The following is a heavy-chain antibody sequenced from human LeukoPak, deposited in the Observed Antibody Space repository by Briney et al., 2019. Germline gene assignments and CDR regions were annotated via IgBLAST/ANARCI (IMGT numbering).Heavy chain of an antibody. CDR2: IYTSGST. D-gene: IGHD2-2*01. CDR3: ARQSCSSTSCPHRNVFDI. CDR1: GVSIIGYY. V-gene: IGHV4-4*09. J-gene: IGHJ3*02. Sequence: SETLSLTCTVSGVSIIGYYWTWLRQPPGKGLEWVGYIYTSGSTNYNPSLKSRVTISVDMSKNQFSLQLSSVTAADTAVYYCARQSCSSTSCPHRNVFDIWGQGTMVTVS.